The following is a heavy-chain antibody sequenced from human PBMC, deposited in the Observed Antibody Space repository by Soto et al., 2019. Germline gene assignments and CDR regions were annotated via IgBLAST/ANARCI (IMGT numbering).Heavy chain of an antibody. Sequence: SETLSLTCSVSGGSISSDKYYWTWIRQSPGKGLDWIGHIYYTWTTHYNPSVKSRVTILLDKSKDQFSLRLTSVTAADTGIYYCARGVLYYYDSSGYPHWFDPWGQGTLVTVSS. J-gene: IGHJ5*02. CDR1: GGSISSDKYY. V-gene: IGHV4-30-4*01. CDR2: IYYTWTT. D-gene: IGHD3-22*01. CDR3: ARGVLYYYDSSGYPHWFDP.